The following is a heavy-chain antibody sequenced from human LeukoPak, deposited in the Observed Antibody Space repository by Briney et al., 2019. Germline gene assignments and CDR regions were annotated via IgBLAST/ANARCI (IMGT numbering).Heavy chain of an antibody. V-gene: IGHV1-46*01. J-gene: IGHJ4*02. CDR2: INPISGAT. Sequence: ASVKVSCKTSGYTFTRYYMQRVRQAPGHGLEWMGIINPISGATDYAQKFQGRVTMTRDTSTSTVYMELSSLRSEDTAMYYCARLPYRDGVAQDYWGQGTLVTVSP. CDR1: GYTFTRYY. CDR3: ARLPYRDGVAQDY. D-gene: IGHD3-16*02.